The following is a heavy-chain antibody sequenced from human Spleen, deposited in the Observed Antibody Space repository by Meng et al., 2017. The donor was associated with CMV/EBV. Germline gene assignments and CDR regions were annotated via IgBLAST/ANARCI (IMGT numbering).Heavy chain of an antibody. Sequence: GESLKISCAASGFTFSSYSMNWVRQAPGKGLEWVSSISSSSSYIYYGDSVTGRFTISRDNAKNSLYLQMNSLRADDTAVYYCARGVTIFGVAQDALDIWGQGTMVTVSS. CDR1: GFTFSSYS. CDR3: ARGVTIFGVAQDALDI. J-gene: IGHJ3*02. CDR2: ISSSSSYI. V-gene: IGHV3-21*01. D-gene: IGHD3-3*01.